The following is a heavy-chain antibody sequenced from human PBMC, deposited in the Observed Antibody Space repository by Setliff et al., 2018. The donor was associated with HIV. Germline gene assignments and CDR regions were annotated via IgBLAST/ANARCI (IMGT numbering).Heavy chain of an antibody. CDR3: AREERYYDGKGALDY. CDR1: GYTFTDHY. Sequence: SVKVSCKASGYTFTDHYLHWVRQAPGQALEWMGWFTPFNDNTNYAQKYRGRISITRDRSMNTAYMELSSLRSEDTAVYYCAREERYYDGKGALDYWGQGMLVTVSS. D-gene: IGHD3-22*01. J-gene: IGHJ4*02. CDR2: FTPFNDNT. V-gene: IGHV1-45*02.